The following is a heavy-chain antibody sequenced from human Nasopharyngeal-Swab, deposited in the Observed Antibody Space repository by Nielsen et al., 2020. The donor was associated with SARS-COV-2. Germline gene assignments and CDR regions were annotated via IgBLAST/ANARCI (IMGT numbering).Heavy chain of an antibody. CDR3: ARDPPLLESGYSYGFPRFDY. V-gene: IGHV1-18*01. CDR2: ISAYNGNT. Sequence: ASAKVSCKASGYTFTSYGISWVRQAPGQGLEWMGWISAYNGNTNYAQKLQGRVTMTTDTSTSTAYMELRSLRSDDTAVYYCARDPPLLESGYSYGFPRFDYWGQGTLVTVSS. J-gene: IGHJ4*02. D-gene: IGHD5-18*01. CDR1: GYTFTSYG.